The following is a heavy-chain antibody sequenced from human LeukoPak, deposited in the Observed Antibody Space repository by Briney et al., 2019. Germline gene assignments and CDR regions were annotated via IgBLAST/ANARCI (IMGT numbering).Heavy chain of an antibody. Sequence: PGGSLRLSCAASGFTVSSNWMHWVRQAPGKGLVWVSRINNDGSSTSYADSVKGRFTISRDNAKDTLFLQMNSLRAEDTAVYYCVKYSSGWNWGQETLVTVSS. CDR1: GFTVSSNW. CDR3: VKYSSGWN. CDR2: INNDGSST. J-gene: IGHJ4*02. D-gene: IGHD6-19*01. V-gene: IGHV3-74*01.